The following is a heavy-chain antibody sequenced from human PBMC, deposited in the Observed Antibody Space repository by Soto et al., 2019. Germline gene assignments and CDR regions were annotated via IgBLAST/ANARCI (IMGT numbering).Heavy chain of an antibody. V-gene: IGHV3-11*01. CDR3: ARVSWREKYGMDV. J-gene: IGHJ6*02. CDR2: ITFSGNTV. CDR1: GFTFIDSY. Sequence: WGSLRLSCAASGFTFIDSYISFIRHAPWKGLEWISYITFSGNTVYYADSLKGRFTISRDNAKNSLYLQMNRLRAEDTAVYYCARVSWREKYGMDVWGQGTTVTVSS.